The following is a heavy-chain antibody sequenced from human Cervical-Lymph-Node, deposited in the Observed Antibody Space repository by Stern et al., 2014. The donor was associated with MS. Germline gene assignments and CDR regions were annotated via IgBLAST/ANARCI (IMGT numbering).Heavy chain of an antibody. V-gene: IGHV7-4-1*02. CDR2: INTDTGNP. D-gene: IGHD3-10*01. Sequence: QVQLVASGSELKKPGASVKVSCKASGNTFPSYSVNWVRQAPGQGLEWMGRINTDTGNPTYAPAFTGRFVFSLDTSVSTTYLQISSLKAEDTAVYYCAGDLVYSYGSGIWGQGTTVTVSS. CDR1: GNTFPSYS. J-gene: IGHJ6*02. CDR3: AGDLVYSYGSGI.